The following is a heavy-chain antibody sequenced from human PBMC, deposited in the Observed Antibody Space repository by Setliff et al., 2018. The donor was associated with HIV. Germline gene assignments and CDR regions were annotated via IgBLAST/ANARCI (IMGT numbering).Heavy chain of an antibody. D-gene: IGHD6-19*01. Sequence: SETLSLTCSVSGGSINRGTYYWTWIRQSAGKGLEWIGHIYITGDTDYNPSLKSRVAISVDTSKNQFSLTLTSVTATDTAVYYCAKDPTTGAVAVYYFDYWGQGTLVTSPQ. CDR1: GGSINRGTYY. J-gene: IGHJ4*02. CDR2: IYITGDT. CDR3: AKDPTTGAVAVYYFDY. V-gene: IGHV4-61*09.